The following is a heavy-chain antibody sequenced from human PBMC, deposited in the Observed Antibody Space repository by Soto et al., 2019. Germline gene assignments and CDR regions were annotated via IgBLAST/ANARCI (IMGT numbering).Heavy chain of an antibody. CDR1: GFTFSSYS. V-gene: IGHV3-48*02. CDR3: ARDTHTGDFGY. Sequence: EVQLVESGGGLVQPGGSLRLSCAASGFTFSSYSMNWVRQAPGKGLEWVSYISSSSSTIYYADSVKGRFTISRDNAKNSLYLQMNSLGDEDTAVYYCARDTHTGDFGYWGQGTLVTVSS. J-gene: IGHJ4*02. CDR2: ISSSSSTI. D-gene: IGHD3-10*01.